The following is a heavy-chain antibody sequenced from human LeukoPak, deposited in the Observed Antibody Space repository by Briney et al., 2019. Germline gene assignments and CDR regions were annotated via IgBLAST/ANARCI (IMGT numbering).Heavy chain of an antibody. Sequence: GRSLRLSCAASGFTFSSYAMHWVRQAPGKGLEWVAVISYDGSNKYYANSVKGRFTISRGNSKNTLYLQMNSLRAEDTAVYYCARDHDDFWSGAYYYGMDVWGQGTTVTVSS. CDR3: ARDHDDFWSGAYYYGMDV. CDR1: GFTFSSYA. D-gene: IGHD3-3*01. J-gene: IGHJ6*02. V-gene: IGHV3-30-3*01. CDR2: ISYDGSNK.